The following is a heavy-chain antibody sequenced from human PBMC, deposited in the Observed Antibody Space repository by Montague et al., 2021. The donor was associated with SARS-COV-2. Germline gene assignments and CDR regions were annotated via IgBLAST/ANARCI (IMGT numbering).Heavy chain of an antibody. D-gene: IGHD1-26*01. CDR3: AREWGRIIDC. V-gene: IGHV4-59*11. CDR2: IHSSGST. Sequence: SETLSLTCSVSGTSINTHYWAWIRQPPGKGLELIAYIHSSGSTNYKPSLQSRVNISMDMSKNQVSLSLTSVTGADTAVYHCAREWGRIIDCWGRGTLVTVSS. CDR1: GTSINTHY. J-gene: IGHJ4*02.